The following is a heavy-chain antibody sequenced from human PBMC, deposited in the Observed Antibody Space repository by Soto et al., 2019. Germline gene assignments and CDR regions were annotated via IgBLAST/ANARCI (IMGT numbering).Heavy chain of an antibody. Sequence: GESLKISCAASGFTFSSYAMSWVRQAPGKGLEWVSAISGSGGSTYYADSVKGRFTISRDNSKNTLYLQMNSLRAEDTAVYYCAKSGRYSSSSYFDYWGQGTLVTVSS. CDR2: ISGSGGST. V-gene: IGHV3-23*01. D-gene: IGHD6-6*01. J-gene: IGHJ4*02. CDR3: AKSGRYSSSSYFDY. CDR1: GFTFSSYA.